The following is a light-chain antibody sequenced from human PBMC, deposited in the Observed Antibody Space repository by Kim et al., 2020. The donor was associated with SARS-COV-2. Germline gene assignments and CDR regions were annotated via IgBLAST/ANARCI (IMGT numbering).Light chain of an antibody. CDR3: QLWDSSSDHLYV. V-gene: IGLV3-21*04. CDR2: YDS. Sequence: SYELTQPPSVSVAPGKTARITCGENNIGSKSVHWYQQKPGQAPVLVIYYDSDRPSGIPERFSGSNSGNTATLTISRVEAGDEADYYCQLWDSSSDHLYVF. J-gene: IGLJ1*01. CDR1: NIGSKS.